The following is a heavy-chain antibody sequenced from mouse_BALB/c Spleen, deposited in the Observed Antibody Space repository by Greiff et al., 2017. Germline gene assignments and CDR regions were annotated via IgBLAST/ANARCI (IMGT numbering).Heavy chain of an antibody. D-gene: IGHD1-2*01. Sequence: VKLVESGPGLVAPSQSLSITCTVSGFSLTSYGVHWVRQPPGKGLEWLGVIWAGGSTNYNSALMSRLSISKDNSKSQVFLKMNSLQTDDTAMYYYARGYDGFYYAMDYWGQGTSVTVSS. CDR1: GFSLTSYG. V-gene: IGHV2-9*02. J-gene: IGHJ4*01. CDR3: ARGYDGFYYAMDY. CDR2: IWAGGST.